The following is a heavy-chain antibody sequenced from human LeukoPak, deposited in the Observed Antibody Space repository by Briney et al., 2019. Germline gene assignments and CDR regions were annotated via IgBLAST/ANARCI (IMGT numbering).Heavy chain of an antibody. Sequence: PSETLSLTCLVSGASISGHYWSWLRQPPGKGPEWIGYIYHSGATRYTSSLKSRVTMSLDTSKNNFSLKLSAVTAADTAVYYCARGNGMATFPWDSWGQGTLVTVSS. CDR3: ARGNGMATFPWDS. V-gene: IGHV4-59*11. CDR1: GASISGHY. CDR2: IYHSGAT. D-gene: IGHD5-24*01. J-gene: IGHJ4*02.